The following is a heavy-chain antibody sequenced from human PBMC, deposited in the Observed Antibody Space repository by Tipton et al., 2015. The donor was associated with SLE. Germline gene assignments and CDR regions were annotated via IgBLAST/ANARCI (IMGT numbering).Heavy chain of an antibody. CDR2: INPNSGGT. Sequence: QLVQSGAEVKKSGASVKVSCKASGYTFTGYYMHWVRQAPGQGLEWMGWINPNSGGTNYAQKFQGRVTMTGDTSISTAYMELSRLRSDDTAVYYCARAYCSSTSCSDRGYFQHWGQGTLVTVSS. J-gene: IGHJ1*01. CDR1: GYTFTGYY. V-gene: IGHV1-2*02. CDR3: ARAYCSSTSCSDRGYFQH. D-gene: IGHD2-2*01.